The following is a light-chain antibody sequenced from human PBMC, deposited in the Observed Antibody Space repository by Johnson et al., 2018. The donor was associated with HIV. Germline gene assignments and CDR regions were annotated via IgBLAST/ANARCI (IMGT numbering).Light chain of an antibody. CDR3: GTWDSSLSAGDV. CDR2: ENN. CDR1: SSNIGNNY. V-gene: IGLV1-51*02. Sequence: SVLTQPPSVSAAPGQKVTISCSGSSSNIGNNYVSWYQQLPGTAPKLLIYENNKRPSGIPDRFSGSKSGTSATLGITGLQTGAEADYYRGTWDSSLSAGDVFGTVTKVTVL. J-gene: IGLJ1*01.